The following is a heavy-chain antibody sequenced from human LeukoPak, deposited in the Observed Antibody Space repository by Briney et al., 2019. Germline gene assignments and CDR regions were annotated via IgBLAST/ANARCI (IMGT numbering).Heavy chain of an antibody. CDR3: AGFGWSRQDV. CDR2: INTDGSFT. CDR1: GFTFSTYW. J-gene: IGHJ6*04. Sequence: PGGSLRLSCAASGFTFSTYWMHWVRQAPGKGLVWVSRINTDGSFTTYADSVKGRFTISRDNAKNTLYLQMNSLRAEDTAVYYCAGFGWSRQDVWGKGTTVTVSS. V-gene: IGHV3-74*01. D-gene: IGHD2-15*01.